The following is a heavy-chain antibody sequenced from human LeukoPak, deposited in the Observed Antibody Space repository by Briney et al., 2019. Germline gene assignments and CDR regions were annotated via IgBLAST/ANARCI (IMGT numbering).Heavy chain of an antibody. D-gene: IGHD1-26*01. J-gene: IGHJ3*02. CDR3: ARPGVAGGAFDI. CDR2: IKPDGCEK. V-gene: IGHV3-7*01. Sequence: GGSLRLSCAASGFTFSSTWMDWVRQVPGKGLEWVGNIKPDGCEKYHEDSVEGRFTISRDNVKNALYLQMKSLRVEDTGVYYCARPGVAGGAFDIWGQGTVVIVSS. CDR1: GFTFSSTW.